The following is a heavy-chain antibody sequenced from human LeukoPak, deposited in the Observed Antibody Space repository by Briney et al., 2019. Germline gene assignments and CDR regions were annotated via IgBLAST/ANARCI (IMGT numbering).Heavy chain of an antibody. D-gene: IGHD6-19*01. CDR1: GGSVSSGTYY. CDR2: IYYSGST. CDR3: ARGISSGWSRAVGY. J-gene: IGHJ4*02. V-gene: IGHV4-61*01. Sequence: SETLSLTCTVSGGSVSSGTYYWSWIRQPPGKGLEWIGYIYYSGSTNYNPSLKSRVTISVDTSKNQFSLKLSSVTAADTAVYYCARGISSGWSRAVGYWGQGTLVTVSS.